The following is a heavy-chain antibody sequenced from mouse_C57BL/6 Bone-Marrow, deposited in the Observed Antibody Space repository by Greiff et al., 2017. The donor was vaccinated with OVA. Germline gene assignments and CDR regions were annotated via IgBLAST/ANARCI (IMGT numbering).Heavy chain of an antibody. Sequence: EVKLVESGGGLVQPGGSLKLSCAASGFTFSDFYMYWIRQTPEKRLEWVAYISNGGGSTYYPDTVNGRFTISRDNAKNTLYLQMSRLKSEDTAMYYCARLDAMEYWGQGTSVTGSS. CDR2: ISNGGGST. V-gene: IGHV5-12*01. CDR1: GFTFSDFY. J-gene: IGHJ4*01. CDR3: ARLDAMEY.